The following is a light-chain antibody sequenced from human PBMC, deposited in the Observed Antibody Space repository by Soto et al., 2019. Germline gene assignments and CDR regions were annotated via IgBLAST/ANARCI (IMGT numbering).Light chain of an antibody. CDR1: SSDVGGFNY. Sequence: QSVLTQPASVSGSPGQSITISCTGTSSDVGGFNYVSWYQQHPDKAPKLMIYEVAKRPSGVPDRFSGSKSGNTASLTVSGLQAEDEADYYCSSYAGSNKLVFGTGTKVTVL. J-gene: IGLJ1*01. V-gene: IGLV2-8*01. CDR2: EVA. CDR3: SSYAGSNKLV.